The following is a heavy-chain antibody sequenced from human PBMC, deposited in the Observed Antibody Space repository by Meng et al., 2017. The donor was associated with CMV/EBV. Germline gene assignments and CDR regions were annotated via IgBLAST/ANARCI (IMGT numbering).Heavy chain of an antibody. CDR3: AKGIVVVPAASYYYGMDV. D-gene: IGHD2-2*01. J-gene: IGHJ6*02. CDR2: IRYDGSNK. V-gene: IGHV3-30*02. Sequence: GESLKISCAASGFTFGSYGMHWVRQAPGKGLEWVAFIRYDGSNKYYADSVKGRFTISRDRSKNTLYLQMNSLRAEDTAVYYCAKGIVVVPAASYYYGMDVWGQGTTVTVSS. CDR1: GFTFGSYG.